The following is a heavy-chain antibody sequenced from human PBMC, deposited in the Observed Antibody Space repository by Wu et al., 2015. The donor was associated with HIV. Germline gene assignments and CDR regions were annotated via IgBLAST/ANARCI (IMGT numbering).Heavy chain of an antibody. D-gene: IGHD4-17*01. CDR2: ISTYNGNI. CDR1: GYTFTNYG. CDR3: ARDKXGDYDHNAFAI. J-gene: IGHJ3*02. V-gene: IGHV1-18*01. Sequence: QVQLVQSGAEVKKPGASVKVSCKSSGYTFTNYGISWVRQAPGQGLEWMGWISTYNGNINYAQKLQGRVTMTTDTSTSTVYIEMRSLRSDDTAIYFCARDKXGDYDHNAFAIWGQGTMVTVSS.